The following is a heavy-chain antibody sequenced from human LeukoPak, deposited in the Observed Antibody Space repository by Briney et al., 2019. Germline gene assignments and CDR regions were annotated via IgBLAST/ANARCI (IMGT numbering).Heavy chain of an antibody. Sequence: KTSETLSLTSTVSGGSISSYYWSWIRQPPGKGLEWIGYIYYSGSTNYNPSLKSRVTISVDTSKNQFSLKLSSVTAADTAVYYCARDLESSSWGGYYFDDWGQGTLVTVSS. V-gene: IGHV4-59*01. D-gene: IGHD6-13*01. CDR3: ARDLESSSWGGYYFDD. CDR1: GGSISSYY. J-gene: IGHJ4*02. CDR2: IYYSGST.